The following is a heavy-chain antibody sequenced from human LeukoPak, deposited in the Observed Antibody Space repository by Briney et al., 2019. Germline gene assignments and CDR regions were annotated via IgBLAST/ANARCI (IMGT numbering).Heavy chain of an antibody. V-gene: IGHV1-8*01. D-gene: IGHD1-26*01. CDR2: MNPNRGNT. CDR3: ARVGGSYYKLSYYMDV. CDR1: GYTFTSYD. J-gene: IGHJ6*03. Sequence: ASVKVSCKASGYTFTSYDINWVRQATGPGVEWMGWMNPNRGNTGYAQKFQGRVTMTRNTSIRTAYMELSSLRSEDTAVYYCARVGGSYYKLSYYMDVWGKGTTVTVSS.